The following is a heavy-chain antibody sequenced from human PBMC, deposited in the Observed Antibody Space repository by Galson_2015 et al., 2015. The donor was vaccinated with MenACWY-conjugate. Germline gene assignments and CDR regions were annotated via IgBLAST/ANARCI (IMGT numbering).Heavy chain of an antibody. J-gene: IGHJ5*02. D-gene: IGHD3-3*01. CDR1: GFMFRSYW. V-gene: IGHV3-7*03. CDR2: IKQDGSEK. CDR3: ARVYDFWSGYSGDSKGA. Sequence: SLRLSCAASGFMFRSYWMSWVRQAPGKGLEWVANIKQDGSEKYYVDSVKGRFTISRDSAKNALYLQMNSLRAEDTAVYYCARVYDFWSGYSGDSKGAWGQGTLVTVSS.